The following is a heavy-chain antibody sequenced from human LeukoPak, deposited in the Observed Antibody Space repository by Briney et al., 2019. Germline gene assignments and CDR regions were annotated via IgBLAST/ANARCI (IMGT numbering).Heavy chain of an antibody. CDR1: GXTFSSYW. V-gene: IGHV3-74*01. CDR3: AREYSSGWTSDY. CDR2: INSDGNYT. D-gene: IGHD6-19*01. J-gene: IGHJ4*02. Sequence: GGSLRLSWAASGXTFSSYWMNWVRQAPGKGLVWVSRINSDGNYTTYADSVKGRFTISRDNAKNTLSLQMNSLRAEDTAVYYCAREYSSGWTSDYWGQGTLVTVSS.